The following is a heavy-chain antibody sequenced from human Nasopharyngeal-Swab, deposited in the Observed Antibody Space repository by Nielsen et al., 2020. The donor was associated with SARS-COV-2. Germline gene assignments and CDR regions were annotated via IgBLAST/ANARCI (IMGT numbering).Heavy chain of an antibody. D-gene: IGHD1/OR15-1a*01. V-gene: IGHV1-3*01. Sequence: WVRQDPGQRLEWMGWINAGNGNTRYSQKFQGRVTITRATSTSTVYMELSRLTSEDTAVYYCAKVEQPDGLFDPWGQGTLVTVSS. CDR2: INAGNGNT. J-gene: IGHJ5*02. CDR3: AKVEQPDGLFDP.